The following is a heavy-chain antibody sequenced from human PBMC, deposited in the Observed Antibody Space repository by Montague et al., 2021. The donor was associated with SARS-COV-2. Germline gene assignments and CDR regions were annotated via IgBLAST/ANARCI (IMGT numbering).Heavy chain of an antibody. D-gene: IGHD3-22*01. CDR2: IYYSGST. J-gene: IGHJ4*02. CDR3: ARAGGWLSRGFYYFDY. V-gene: IGHV4-39*07. CDR1: GGSISSSSYY. Sequence: SETLSLTCTVSGGSISSSSYYWGWIRQPPGKGLEWIGSIYYSGSTYYNPSLKSRVTISVDTSKNQFSLKLSSVTAADTAVYYCARAGGWLSRGFYYFDYWGQGTLVTVSS.